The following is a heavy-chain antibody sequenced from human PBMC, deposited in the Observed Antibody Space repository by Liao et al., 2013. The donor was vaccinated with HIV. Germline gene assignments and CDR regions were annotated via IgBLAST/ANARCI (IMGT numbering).Heavy chain of an antibody. Sequence: QLQLQESGPGLVKPSETLSLTCTVSGGSISSSSYYWGWIRQPPGKGLEWIGSVYSTGTTFYNPSLTSRVTISVDTSNNQFSLRLNSVTAADTAVYYCARGRGIGGRRWFDPGAREPWSPSPQ. CDR2: VYSTGTT. V-gene: IGHV4-39*07. CDR3: ARGRGIGGRRWFDP. J-gene: IGHJ5*02. D-gene: IGHD2-15*01. CDR1: GGSISSSSYY.